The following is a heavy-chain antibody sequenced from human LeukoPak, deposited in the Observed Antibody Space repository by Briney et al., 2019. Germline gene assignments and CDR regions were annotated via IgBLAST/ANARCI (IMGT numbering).Heavy chain of an antibody. CDR3: ARGAYGSTQPFDY. Sequence: ASETLSLTRTVSGGSISSYYWSSIRQPAGKGLEWLGRIYTSGSTNYNPSLKSRVTMSVDTSKNQFSLKLSSVTAADTAVYYCARGAYGSTQPFDYWGQGTLVTVSS. CDR2: IYTSGST. CDR1: GGSISSYY. V-gene: IGHV4-4*07. J-gene: IGHJ4*02. D-gene: IGHD3-22*01.